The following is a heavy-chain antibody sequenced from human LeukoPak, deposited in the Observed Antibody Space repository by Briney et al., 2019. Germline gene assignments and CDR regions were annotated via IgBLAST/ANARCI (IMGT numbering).Heavy chain of an antibody. V-gene: IGHV3-30*02. Sequence: GGSLRLSCAASGFTFSGFGLHWVRQAPGKGLEWVTFIRYDGSNKYYADSVKGRFTISGDNSKNTLYLQMNSLRVDDTAVYYCAREQVVVGRGYYGMDVWGQGTTVTVSS. CDR1: GFTFSGFG. CDR2: IRYDGSNK. CDR3: AREQVVVGRGYYGMDV. J-gene: IGHJ6*02. D-gene: IGHD2-2*01.